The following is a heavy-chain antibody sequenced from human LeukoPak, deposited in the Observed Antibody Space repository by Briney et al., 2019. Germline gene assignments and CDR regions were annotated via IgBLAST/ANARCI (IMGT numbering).Heavy chain of an antibody. V-gene: IGHV3-30-3*01. Sequence: GGSLRLSCAASGFTFSSYPMHWVRQAPGKGLEWVAVISYDGSNKYYADSVKGRFTISRDNSKNTLYLQMNSLRAEDTAVYYCASDDFWSGYFDYWGQGTLVTVSS. D-gene: IGHD3-3*01. J-gene: IGHJ4*02. CDR2: ISYDGSNK. CDR3: ASDDFWSGYFDY. CDR1: GFTFSSYP.